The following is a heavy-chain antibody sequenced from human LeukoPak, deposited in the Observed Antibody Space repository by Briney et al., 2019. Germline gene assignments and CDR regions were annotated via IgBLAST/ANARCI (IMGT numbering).Heavy chain of an antibody. CDR3: ARDLHYYGSGSYYRPTENWFDP. J-gene: IGHJ5*02. V-gene: IGHV1-2*02. CDR2: INPNSGGT. CDR1: GYTFTGYY. D-gene: IGHD3-10*01. Sequence: ASVKVSCKASGYTFTGYYMHWVRQAPGQGLEWMGWINPNSGGTNYAQKFQGRVTITADESTSTAYMELSSLRSEDTAVYYCARDLHYYGSGSYYRPTENWFDPWGQGTLVTVSS.